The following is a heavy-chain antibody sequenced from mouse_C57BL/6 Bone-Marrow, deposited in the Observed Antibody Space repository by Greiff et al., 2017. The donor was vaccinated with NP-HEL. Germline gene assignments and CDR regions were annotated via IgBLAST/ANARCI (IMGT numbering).Heavy chain of an antibody. CDR3: ARSRYGNLYAMDY. D-gene: IGHD2-10*02. CDR2: INPNNGGT. J-gene: IGHJ4*01. CDR1: GYTFTDYN. V-gene: IGHV1-18*01. Sequence: EVQVVESGPELVKPGASVKIPCKASGYTFTDYNMDWVKQSHGKSLEWIGDINPNNGGTIYNQKFKGKATLTVDKSSSTAYMELRSLTSEDTAVYYCARSRYGNLYAMDYWGQGTSVTVSS.